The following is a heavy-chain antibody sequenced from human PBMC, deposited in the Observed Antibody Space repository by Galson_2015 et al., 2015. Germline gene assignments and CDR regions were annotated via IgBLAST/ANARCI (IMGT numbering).Heavy chain of an antibody. CDR1: GYTFTSYA. J-gene: IGHJ2*01. CDR2: INAGNGNT. CDR3: ARIGYYDSSGYYYWARARPAYFDL. D-gene: IGHD3-22*01. Sequence: SVKVSCKASGYTFTSYAMHWVRQAPGQRLEWMGWINAGNGNTKYSQKFQGRVTITRDTSASTAYMELSSLRSEDTAVYYCARIGYYDSSGYYYWARARPAYFDLWGRGTLVTVSS. V-gene: IGHV1-3*01.